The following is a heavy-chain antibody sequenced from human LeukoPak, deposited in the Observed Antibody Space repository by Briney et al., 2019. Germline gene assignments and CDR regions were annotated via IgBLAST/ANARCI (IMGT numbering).Heavy chain of an antibody. CDR1: GFTFDDYA. J-gene: IGHJ4*02. D-gene: IGHD6-19*01. V-gene: IGHV3-9*03. CDR2: ISWNSGSI. Sequence: PGGSLRLSCAASGFTFDDYAMHWVRQAPGKGLEWVSGISWNSGSIGYADSVKGRFTISRDNAKNSLYLQMNSLRAEDMALYYCAKAHRGGWYDGVLDYWGQGTLVTVSS. CDR3: AKAHRGGWYDGVLDY.